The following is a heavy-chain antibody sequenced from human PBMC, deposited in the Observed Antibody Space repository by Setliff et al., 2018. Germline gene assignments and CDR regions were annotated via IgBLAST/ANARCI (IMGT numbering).Heavy chain of an antibody. CDR1: GFTFSTYW. CDR3: ARDPHFDS. CDR2: IKQDGSEK. J-gene: IGHJ4*02. V-gene: IGHV3-7*01. Sequence: ESLKISCAASGFTFSTYWMSWVRQAPGKGLEWVANIKQDGSEKYYVDSVKGRFSISRDNAKNSLYLQMNSLRAEDTAVYYCARDPHFDSWGQGTLVTVSS.